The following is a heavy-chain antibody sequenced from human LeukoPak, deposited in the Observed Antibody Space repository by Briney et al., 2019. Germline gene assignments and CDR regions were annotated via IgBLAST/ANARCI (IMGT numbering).Heavy chain of an antibody. CDR1: GGSISSSNYY. Sequence: ETLSLTCTVSGGSISSSNYYWGWIRQPPGKGLEWIGNIYYSGSTYYNPSLKSRVTISVDTSKNQFSLRLKSVTAADTSIYYCARPRSRISWFDPWGQGTLVTVSS. V-gene: IGHV4-39*01. D-gene: IGHD2-15*01. CDR2: IYYSGST. CDR3: ARPRSRISWFDP. J-gene: IGHJ5*02.